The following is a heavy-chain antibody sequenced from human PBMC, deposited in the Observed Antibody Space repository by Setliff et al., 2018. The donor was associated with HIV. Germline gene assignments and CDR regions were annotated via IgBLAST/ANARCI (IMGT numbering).Heavy chain of an antibody. CDR2: IYHSGTT. J-gene: IGHJ6*03. V-gene: IGHV4-38-2*01. D-gene: IGHD1-1*01. Sequence: LSLTCAVSGFSISSGHYCAWIRQPPGKGLEWIGSIYHSGTTYDNPSLKSRVTISVDSSKNHFSLILSSVTAADTAVYYCARHGTYEAHYSYMDVWGKGTTVTVSS. CDR3: ARHGTYEAHYSYMDV. CDR1: GFSISSGHY.